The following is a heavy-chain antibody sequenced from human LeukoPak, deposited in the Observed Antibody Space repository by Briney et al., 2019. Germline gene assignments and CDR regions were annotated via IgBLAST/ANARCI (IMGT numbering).Heavy chain of an antibody. CDR2: INPSGGST. CDR1: GYTFTSYY. CDR3: ARLGYSSSWSVAFDI. D-gene: IGHD6-13*01. J-gene: IGHJ3*02. V-gene: IGHV1-46*01. Sequence: ATVKVSCKASGYTFTSYYMHWVRQAPGQGLEWMGIINPSGGSTSYAQKFQGRVTMTRDTSTSTVYMELSSLRSEDTAVYYCARLGYSSSWSVAFDIWGQGTMVTVSS.